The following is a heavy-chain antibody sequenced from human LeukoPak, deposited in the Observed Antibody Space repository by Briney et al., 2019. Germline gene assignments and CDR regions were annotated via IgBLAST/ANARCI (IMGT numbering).Heavy chain of an antibody. CDR3: LQDTNY. J-gene: IGHJ4*02. Sequence: PSETLSLTCAVYGGSFSGYYWSWIRQPPGKGLEWIGEINHSGSTNYNPSLKSRVTISVDTSKNQFSLKLSSVTAADTAVYYCLQDTNYWGQGTLVTVSS. D-gene: IGHD2-15*01. CDR2: INHSGST. CDR1: GGSFSGYY. V-gene: IGHV4-34*01.